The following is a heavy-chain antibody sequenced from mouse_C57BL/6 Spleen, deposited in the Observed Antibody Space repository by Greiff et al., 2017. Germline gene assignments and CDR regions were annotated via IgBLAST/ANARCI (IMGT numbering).Heavy chain of an antibody. V-gene: IGHV10-1*01. J-gene: IGHJ4*01. CDR1: GFSFNTYA. CDR3: VRQGYYGSSSFYYAMDY. Sequence: VQLKESGGGLVQPKGSLKLSCAASGFSFNTYAMNWVRQAPGKGLEWVARIRSKSNNYATYYADSVKDRFTISRDDSESMLYLQMNNLKTEDTAMYYCVRQGYYGSSSFYYAMDYWGQGTSVTVSS. CDR2: IRSKSNNYAT. D-gene: IGHD1-1*01.